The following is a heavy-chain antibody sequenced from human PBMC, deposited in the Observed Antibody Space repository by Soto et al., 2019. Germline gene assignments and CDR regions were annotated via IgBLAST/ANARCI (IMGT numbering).Heavy chain of an antibody. CDR2: IIPIFGTA. D-gene: IGHD4-17*01. Sequence: QVQLVQSGAEVKKPGSSVKVSCKASGGTFSSYAISWVRQAPGQGLEWMGGIIPIFGTANYAQKFQGRVTITADEATSTAYMELSSLRSEDTAVYYCARDTDRRYYGGNSVYYYGMDVWGQGTTVTVSS. J-gene: IGHJ6*02. CDR1: GGTFSSYA. CDR3: ARDTDRRYYGGNSVYYYGMDV. V-gene: IGHV1-69*01.